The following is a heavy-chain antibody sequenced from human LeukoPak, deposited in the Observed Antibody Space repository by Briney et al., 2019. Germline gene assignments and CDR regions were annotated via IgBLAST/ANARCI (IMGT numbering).Heavy chain of an antibody. D-gene: IGHD6-13*01. J-gene: IGHJ4*02. CDR1: GYTFTGYS. V-gene: IGHV7-4-1*02. CDR2: INTNTGNP. CDR3: ARGPYSSSW. Sequence: ASVKVSCKASGYTFTGYSINWVRQAPGQGLEFMGWINTNTGNPTYAQGFTGRFVFSLDTSVTTAYLQTSSLKAEDTAVYYCARGPYSSSWWGQGTLVTVSS.